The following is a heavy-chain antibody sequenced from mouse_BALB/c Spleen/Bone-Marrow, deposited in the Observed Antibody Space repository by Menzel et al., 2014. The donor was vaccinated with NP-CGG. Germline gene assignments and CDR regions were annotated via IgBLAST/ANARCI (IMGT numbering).Heavy chain of an antibody. J-gene: IGHJ4*01. CDR3: ARFPIYYCIYGAMAY. D-gene: IGHD2-1*01. V-gene: IGHV1S41*01. CDR1: GYTFXSYW. CDR2: IAPGSGST. Sequence: DLVKPGASVKLSCKASGYTFXSYWINWIKQRPGQGLEWIGRIAPGSGSTYYNEMFKGKATLTVDTSSSTAYIQLSSLSSEDSAVYFCARFPIYYCIYGAMAYWGHAPSLPVSS.